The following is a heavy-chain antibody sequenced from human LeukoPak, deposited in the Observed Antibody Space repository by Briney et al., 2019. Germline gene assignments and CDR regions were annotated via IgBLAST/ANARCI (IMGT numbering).Heavy chain of an antibody. CDR2: IYHSGST. CDR1: GYSNSSGYY. Sequence: SETLSLTCAVSGYSNSSGYYWGWIRQPPGKGLEWIGSIYHSGSTYYNPSLKSRVTISVDTSKNQFSLKLSSVTAADTAEYYCARERYRIAAAGGNWFDPWGQGTLVTVSS. J-gene: IGHJ5*02. V-gene: IGHV4-38-2*02. D-gene: IGHD6-13*01. CDR3: ARERYRIAAAGGNWFDP.